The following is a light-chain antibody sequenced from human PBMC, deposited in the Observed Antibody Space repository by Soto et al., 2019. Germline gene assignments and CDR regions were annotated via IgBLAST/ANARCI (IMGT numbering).Light chain of an antibody. V-gene: IGLV2-14*01. CDR1: SSDIGYYNY. J-gene: IGLJ3*02. CDR3: SSFTRNNTML. CDR2: EVT. Sequence: QSALTQPASVSGSPGQSITISCTGTSSDIGYYNYVSWYQQYPGKAPKLMISEVTNRPSGVSNRFSGSKSGNTASLTISGLQAEDEADYYCSSFTRNNTMLFGGGTQLTVL.